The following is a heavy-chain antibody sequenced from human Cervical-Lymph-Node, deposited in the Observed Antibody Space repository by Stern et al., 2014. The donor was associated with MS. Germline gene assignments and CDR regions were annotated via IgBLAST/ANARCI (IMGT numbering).Heavy chain of an antibody. Sequence: EVQLVESGAELKKPGESLKISCKTSGYNFISYWIAWVRQVPGKGLEWIGSIYPGDSDITYSPSFQGHVTISVDKSITTAFLQWNSLKASDTAVYYCARWSVACDYWGQGALITVSS. CDR2: IYPGDSDI. J-gene: IGHJ4*02. CDR3: ARWSVACDY. D-gene: IGHD2-21*01. V-gene: IGHV5-51*03. CDR1: GYNFISYW.